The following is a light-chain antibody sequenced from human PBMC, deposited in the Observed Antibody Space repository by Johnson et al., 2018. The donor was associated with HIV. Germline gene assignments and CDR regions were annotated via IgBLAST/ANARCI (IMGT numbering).Light chain of an antibody. Sequence: QSVLTQSPSVSAAPGQKVTISCSGSSSNIGNNYVSWYQQLPGTAPKLLICENNKRPSGIPDRFSGSKSGTSATLGITGLKTGDEADYYCGTWDSSLGAYVFGTGTQVTVL. J-gene: IGLJ1*01. CDR1: SSNIGNNY. CDR3: GTWDSSLGAYV. V-gene: IGLV1-51*02. CDR2: ENN.